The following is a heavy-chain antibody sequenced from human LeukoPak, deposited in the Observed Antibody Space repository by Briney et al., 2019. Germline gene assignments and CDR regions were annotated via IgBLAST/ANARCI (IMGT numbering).Heavy chain of an antibody. D-gene: IGHD3-9*01. CDR2: ISSSSSYI. Sequence: GGSLRLSCAASGFTFSSYSMNWVRQAPGKGLEWVSSISSSSSYIYYADSEKGRFTISRDNAKNSLYLQMNSLRAEDTAVYYCARPQYYDILTGIRFEYYYYGMDVWGQGTTVTVSS. J-gene: IGHJ6*02. CDR3: ARPQYYDILTGIRFEYYYYGMDV. CDR1: GFTFSSYS. V-gene: IGHV3-21*01.